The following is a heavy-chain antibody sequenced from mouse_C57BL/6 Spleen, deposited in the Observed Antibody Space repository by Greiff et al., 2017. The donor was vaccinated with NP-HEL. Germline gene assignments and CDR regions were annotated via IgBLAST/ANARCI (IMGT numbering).Heavy chain of an antibody. CDR2: IHPNSGST. V-gene: IGHV1-64*01. J-gene: IGHJ1*03. D-gene: IGHD1-1*01. CDR3: ARSPDGSSPYWYFDV. Sequence: VQLQQPGAELVKPGASVKLSCKASGYTFTSYWMHWVKQRPGQGLEWIGMIHPNSGSTNYNEKFKSKATLTVDKSSSTAYMQLSSLTSEDSAVYYCARSPDGSSPYWYFDVWGTGTTVTVSS. CDR1: GYTFTSYW.